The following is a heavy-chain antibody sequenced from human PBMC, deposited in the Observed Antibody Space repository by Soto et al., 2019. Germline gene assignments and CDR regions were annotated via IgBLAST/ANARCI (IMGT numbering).Heavy chain of an antibody. D-gene: IGHD3-3*01. CDR1: GYSFTSYW. Sequence: ESLKISCEGSGYSFTSYWISWVRQMPGKGLEWMGRIDPSDSYTNYSPSFQGHVTISADKSISTAYLQWSSLKASDTAMYYCARTSSSGVTTYYYYYYGMDVWGQGTTVTVSS. CDR3: ARTSSSGVTTYYYYYYGMDV. J-gene: IGHJ6*02. CDR2: IDPSDSYT. V-gene: IGHV5-10-1*01.